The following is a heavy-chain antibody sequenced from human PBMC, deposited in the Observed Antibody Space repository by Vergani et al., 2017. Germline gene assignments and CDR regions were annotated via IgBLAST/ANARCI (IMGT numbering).Heavy chain of an antibody. J-gene: IGHJ4*02. V-gene: IGHV4-34*01. CDR3: ARGPGYSSGWYNGGGDY. CDR2: INHSGST. CDR1: GGSFSGYY. Sequence: QVQLPQWGAGLLKPSETLSLTCGVYGGSFSGYYWSWIRQSPGKGLEWIGEINHSGSTNYNPSLKSRVTISVDTSKNQFSLKLSSVTAADTAVYYCARGPGYSSGWYNGGGDYWGQGTLVTVSS. D-gene: IGHD6-19*01.